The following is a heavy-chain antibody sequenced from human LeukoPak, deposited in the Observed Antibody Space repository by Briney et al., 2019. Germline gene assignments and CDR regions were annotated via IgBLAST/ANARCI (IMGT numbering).Heavy chain of an antibody. CDR3: ARDRYYDSSGYSLY. V-gene: IGHV3-11*04. D-gene: IGHD3-22*01. J-gene: IGHJ4*02. CDR1: GFTFSDYY. Sequence: GGSLRLSCAASGFTFSDYYMSRIRQAPGKGLEWVSYISSSGNSIYYADSVKGRITISRDNAKNSLYLQMNSLRAEDTAVYYCARDRYYDSSGYSLYWGQGTLVTVSS. CDR2: ISSSGNSI.